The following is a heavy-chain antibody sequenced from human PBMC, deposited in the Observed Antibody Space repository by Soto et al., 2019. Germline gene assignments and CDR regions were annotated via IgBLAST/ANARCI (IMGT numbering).Heavy chain of an antibody. Sequence: QVQLQESGPGLVKPSETLSLSCSVSGGSISGHYWSWVRQTPGKGLEWIGYMYYSGSTNYNPSLKSRVTISVDTSKNHFSLRLPSVTAAYTSVYYCARGPYYDLIWNYYYMDVWGKGTTVTVSS. CDR3: ARGPYYDLIWNYYYMDV. CDR1: GGSISGHY. J-gene: IGHJ6*03. V-gene: IGHV4-59*08. D-gene: IGHD3-16*01. CDR2: MYYSGST.